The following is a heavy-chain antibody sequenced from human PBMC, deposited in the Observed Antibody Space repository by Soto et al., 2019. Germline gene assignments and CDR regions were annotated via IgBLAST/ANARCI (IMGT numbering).Heavy chain of an antibody. Sequence: EVQLAESGGGMVQPGGSLRLPCVASGFTFSSYDMHWVRQAPGKGLEYVSSISSNGGTTYYGNSVKGRFTISRDNSKNALYLQMGSLRGEDMAVYYCVRRVSGNYDYWGQGTLVSVSS. J-gene: IGHJ4*02. D-gene: IGHD1-7*01. V-gene: IGHV3-64*01. CDR1: GFTFSSYD. CDR3: VRRVSGNYDY. CDR2: ISSNGGTT.